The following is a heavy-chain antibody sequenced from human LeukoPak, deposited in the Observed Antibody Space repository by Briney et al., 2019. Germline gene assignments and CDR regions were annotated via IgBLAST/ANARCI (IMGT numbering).Heavy chain of an antibody. V-gene: IGHV3-30-3*01. D-gene: IGHD2-2*01. CDR2: ISYDGSNR. Sequence: GGSLRLSCAASGFTFSTYAMHWVRQAPGKGLEWVAVISYDGSNRYADSVKGRFTISRDSSRHTVYLQMNRLRDEDTAVYYCARDQGYCTTTSCYSIGGYFDYWGQGTLVTVSS. CDR1: GFTFSTYA. J-gene: IGHJ4*02. CDR3: ARDQGYCTTTSCYSIGGYFDY.